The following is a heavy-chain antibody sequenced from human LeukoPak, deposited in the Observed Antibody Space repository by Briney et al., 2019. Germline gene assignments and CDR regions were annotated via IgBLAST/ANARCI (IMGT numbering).Heavy chain of an antibody. V-gene: IGHV4-39*07. J-gene: IGHJ4*02. CDR2: IYYSGSA. Sequence: GSLRLSCAASGFTFSNYWMSWVRQAPGKGLEWIGSIYYSGSAYYNPSLKSRVTISVDTSKNQFSLKLTSVTAADTAVYYCARDSVVTPYYFDYWGQGTLVTVSS. CDR3: ARDSVVTPYYFDY. CDR1: GFTFSNYW. D-gene: IGHD4-23*01.